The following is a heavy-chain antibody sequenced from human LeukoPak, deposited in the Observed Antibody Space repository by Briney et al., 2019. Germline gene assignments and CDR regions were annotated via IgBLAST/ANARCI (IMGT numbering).Heavy chain of an antibody. Sequence: GSSVKVSCKASGGTFSSYAISWVRQAPGQGLEWMGGIIPIFGTANYAQKFQGRVTIATDESTSTAYMELSSLRSEDTAVYYCARDQYSSSWYRPRNWFDPWGQGTLVTVSS. V-gene: IGHV1-69*05. J-gene: IGHJ5*02. D-gene: IGHD6-13*01. CDR3: ARDQYSSSWYRPRNWFDP. CDR2: IIPIFGTA. CDR1: GGTFSSYA.